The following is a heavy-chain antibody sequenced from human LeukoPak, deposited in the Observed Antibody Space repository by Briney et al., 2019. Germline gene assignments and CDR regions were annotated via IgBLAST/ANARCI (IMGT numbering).Heavy chain of an antibody. V-gene: IGHV3-21*01. D-gene: IGHD3-3*01. Sequence: GGSLRLSCAASGFTFSSYSMNWVRQTPGKGLEWVSSISSSSSYIYYADSVKGRFTISRDNAKNSLYLQMNSLRAEDTAVYYCATNSGARISPYDYWGQGTLVTVSS. J-gene: IGHJ4*02. CDR3: ATNSGARISPYDY. CDR1: GFTFSSYS. CDR2: ISSSSSYI.